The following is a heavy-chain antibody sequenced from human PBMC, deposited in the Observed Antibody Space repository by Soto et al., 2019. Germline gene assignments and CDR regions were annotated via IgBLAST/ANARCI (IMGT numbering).Heavy chain of an antibody. CDR2: MYTNTKAT. CDR1: GYTFTNND. CDR3: AREVVETSSLWLVP. D-gene: IGHD6-6*01. Sequence: ACVTVSYKASGYTFTNNDINWVRQAPGQGLEWIGWMYTNTKATDSAEVIEGRISFSCCTTISTAYMQLNIREIDGTAAYYSAREVVETSSLWLVPWGQGTRDTVS. J-gene: IGHJ5*02. V-gene: IGHV1-8*01.